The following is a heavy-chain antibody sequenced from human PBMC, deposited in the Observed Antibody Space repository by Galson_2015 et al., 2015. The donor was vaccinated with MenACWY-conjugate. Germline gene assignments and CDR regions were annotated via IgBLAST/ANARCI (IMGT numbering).Heavy chain of an antibody. Sequence: TVSGGSASRSGYYWTWIRQPPGKGLEWIGLIYDSGTTKYNPSLKGRVTISLDTSKNQVSLKLSSVTAADTAVYYCAREFSYWGQGTMVTVSA. CDR2: IYDSGTT. CDR1: GGSASRSGYY. D-gene: IGHD2/OR15-2a*01. CDR3: AREFSY. V-gene: IGHV4-61*08. J-gene: IGHJ3*01.